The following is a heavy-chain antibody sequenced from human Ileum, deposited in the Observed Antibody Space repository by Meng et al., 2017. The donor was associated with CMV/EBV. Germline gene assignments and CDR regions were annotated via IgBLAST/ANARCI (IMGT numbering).Heavy chain of an antibody. CDR1: GGSISSSSYY. CDR3: ARDRGAVAGDHYYYYYGMDV. Sequence: SETLSLTCTVSGGSISSSSYYWGWIRQPPGKGLEWIGCIYYSGSTYYNPSLKSRVTISVDTSKNQFSLKLSSVTAADTAVYYCARDRGAVAGDHYYYYYGMDVWGQGTTVTVSS. J-gene: IGHJ6*02. D-gene: IGHD6-19*01. CDR2: IYYSGST. V-gene: IGHV4-39*07.